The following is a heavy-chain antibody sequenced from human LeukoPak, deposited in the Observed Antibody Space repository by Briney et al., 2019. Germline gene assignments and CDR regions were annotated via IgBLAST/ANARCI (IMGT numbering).Heavy chain of an antibody. CDR1: GFTFSSYG. J-gene: IGHJ5*02. Sequence: GGSLRLSCAASGFTFSSYGMHWVRQAPGKGLEWVAVISYDGSNKYYADFVKGRFTVSRDNSKNTLYLQMNSLRAEDTAVYYCAKGPIVGATTNWFDPWGQGTLVTVSS. D-gene: IGHD1-26*01. CDR3: AKGPIVGATTNWFDP. CDR2: ISYDGSNK. V-gene: IGHV3-30*18.